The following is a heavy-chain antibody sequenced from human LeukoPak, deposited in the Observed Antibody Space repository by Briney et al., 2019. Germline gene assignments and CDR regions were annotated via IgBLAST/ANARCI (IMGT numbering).Heavy chain of an antibody. CDR1: GFPFSSYW. V-gene: IGHV3-74*01. J-gene: IGHJ4*02. CDR3: SRGVGATDS. CDR2: ITSDGSGT. Sequence: GGSLRLSCTASGFPFSSYWMHWVRHAPGKGLVWVSRITSDGSGTRHADSVKGRFTISRDNAKNTLYLQMNSLRAEDTAVYYCSRGVGATDSWGQGTLVTVSS. D-gene: IGHD1-26*01.